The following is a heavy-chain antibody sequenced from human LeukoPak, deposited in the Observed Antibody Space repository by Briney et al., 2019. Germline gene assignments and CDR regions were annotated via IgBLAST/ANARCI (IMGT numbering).Heavy chain of an antibody. D-gene: IGHD3-9*01. Sequence: SETLSLTCTVSGGSISGYYWSWIRQPPGKGLERIGYIYYSGSTNYNPSLKSRVTISVDTSKNQFSLKLSSVTAADTAVYYCASAPYYDILTGPFDPWGQGTLVTVSS. CDR2: IYYSGST. J-gene: IGHJ5*02. CDR1: GGSISGYY. CDR3: ASAPYYDILTGPFDP. V-gene: IGHV4-59*01.